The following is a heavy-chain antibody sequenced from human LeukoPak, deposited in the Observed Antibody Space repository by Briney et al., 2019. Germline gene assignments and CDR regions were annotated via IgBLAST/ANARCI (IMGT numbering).Heavy chain of an antibody. J-gene: IGHJ2*01. CDR2: MNDDGSGI. D-gene: IGHD4-17*01. Sequence: GGSLRLSCALSGLNIRNYWMHWVRQAPGKGLVWVSRMNDDGSGISYADSVKGRFTISRDHAKNTLYLQMNSLRAEDTAVYYCARETTVSREWYFDLWGRGALVTVAS. V-gene: IGHV3-74*01. CDR3: ARETTVSREWYFDL. CDR1: GLNIRNYW.